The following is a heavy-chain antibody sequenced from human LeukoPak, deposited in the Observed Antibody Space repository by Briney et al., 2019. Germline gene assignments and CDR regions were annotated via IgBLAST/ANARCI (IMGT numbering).Heavy chain of an antibody. V-gene: IGHV3-66*01. D-gene: IGHD1-26*01. Sequence: GGSLRLSCAVSGIAVSSNYMSWVRQAPGKGLEWLSVTYVSGNTYYADSVKGRFIVSRDNSKNTLYLEMNSLRVEDTGVYYCAREVGSWGQGTLVTVSS. CDR1: GIAVSSNY. CDR3: AREVGS. CDR2: TYVSGNT. J-gene: IGHJ5*02.